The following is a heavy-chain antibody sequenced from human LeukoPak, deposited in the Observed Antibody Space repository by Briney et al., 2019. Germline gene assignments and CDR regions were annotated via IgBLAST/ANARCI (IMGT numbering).Heavy chain of an antibody. J-gene: IGHJ4*02. CDR1: GFTFRNFA. D-gene: IGHD2-8*01. CDR3: AKDGQSFNSMYDYFDS. V-gene: IGHV3-23*01. Sequence: GGSLRLSCSTSGFTFRNFAMNWVRQAPGKGLEWVSSIGGGDTHYADSVKVRFTISRADSRSTLDLQMSSLRAEDTVVYYCAKDGQSFNSMYDYFDSWGQGTLVTVSS. CDR2: IGGGDT.